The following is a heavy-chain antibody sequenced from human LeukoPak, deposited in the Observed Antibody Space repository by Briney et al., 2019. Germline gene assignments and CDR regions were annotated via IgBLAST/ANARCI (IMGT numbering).Heavy chain of an antibody. CDR1: GGSIRSSYYY. J-gene: IGHJ4*02. CDR3: ARRGIVGATVDY. V-gene: IGHV4-39*01. D-gene: IGHD1-26*01. Sequence: PSETLSLTCTVSGGSIRSSYYYWGWIRQPPGKGLEWIGSIYYSGSTYYNPSLKSRVTISVDTSKNQFSLKLSSVTAADTAVYYCARRGIVGATVDYWGQGTLVTVSS. CDR2: IYYSGST.